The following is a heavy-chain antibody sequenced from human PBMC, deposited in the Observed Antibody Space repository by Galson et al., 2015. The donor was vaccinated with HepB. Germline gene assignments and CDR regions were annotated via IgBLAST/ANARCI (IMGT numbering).Heavy chain of an antibody. Sequence: SLRLSCAASGFVFRGYAMTWVRQAPGKGLQWVSTISGSGDTTYSADAAQGRFTISRDNARNTLYVQMSSLRAEDTAMYYCAKAPFHSAYRDFYFENWGLGTLVTVSS. J-gene: IGHJ4*02. V-gene: IGHV3-23*01. CDR1: GFVFRGYA. CDR3: AKAPFHSAYRDFYFEN. CDR2: ISGSGDTT. D-gene: IGHD2-21*02.